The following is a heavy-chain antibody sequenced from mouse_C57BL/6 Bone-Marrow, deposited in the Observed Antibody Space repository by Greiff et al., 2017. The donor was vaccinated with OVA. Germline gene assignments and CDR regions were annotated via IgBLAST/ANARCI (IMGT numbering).Heavy chain of an antibody. CDR3: ARWDYEEPCFDY. CDR2: IYPGSGST. Sequence: VQLQQSGAELVKPGASVKMSCKASGYTFTSYWITWVKQRPGQGLEWIGDIYPGSGSTNYNEKFKSKATLTVDTSSSTAYMQLSSLTSEDSAVYYCARWDYEEPCFDYWGQGTTLTVSS. J-gene: IGHJ2*01. CDR1: GYTFTSYW. V-gene: IGHV1-55*01. D-gene: IGHD1-1*01.